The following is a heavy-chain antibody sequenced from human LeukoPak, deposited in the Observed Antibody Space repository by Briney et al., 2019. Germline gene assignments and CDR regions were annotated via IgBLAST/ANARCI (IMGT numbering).Heavy chain of an antibody. CDR2: ISGSGGST. V-gene: IGHV3-23*01. CDR3: AKEHGVFSWSFDY. CDR1: RFSFSSNA. Sequence: SVRPFGADSRFSFSSNAMSWVRQATEKGLEWVSAISGSGGSTYYADSVKGRFTISRDNSKNTLYLQMNSLRAEDTAVYYCAKEHGVFSWSFDYWGQGTLVTVSS. D-gene: IGHD2-8*01. J-gene: IGHJ4*02.